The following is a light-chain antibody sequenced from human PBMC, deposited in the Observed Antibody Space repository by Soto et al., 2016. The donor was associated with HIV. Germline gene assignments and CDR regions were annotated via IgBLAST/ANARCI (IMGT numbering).Light chain of an antibody. J-gene: IGLJ1*01. CDR3: QVWDTTDHYV. CDR1: NIGSKS. Sequence: SYELTQAPSVSVAPGKTATITCEGNNIGSKSVHWYQQNPGQAPVLVISDDSARPSGIPERLSGSNSGNTATLTINRVEAGDEADYYCQVWDTTDHYVFGTGTRVTVL. CDR2: DDS. V-gene: IGLV3-21*04.